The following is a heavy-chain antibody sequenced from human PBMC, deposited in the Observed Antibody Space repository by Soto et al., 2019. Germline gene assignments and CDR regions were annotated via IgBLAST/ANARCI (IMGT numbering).Heavy chain of an antibody. J-gene: IGHJ4*02. CDR3: VQRRNGASWMILDS. V-gene: IGHV3-30*03. D-gene: IGHD2-15*01. Sequence: QVQLVESGGGVVQPGRSLRLSCAASGFTFNNYGMHWVRQAPGKGLEWVAVISYDGSNKYYADSVKGRFTISRDNPRNTVYLQMSSLRTEDTAVYYCVQRRNGASWMILDSWGQGTLVTVSS. CDR2: ISYDGSNK. CDR1: GFTFNNYG.